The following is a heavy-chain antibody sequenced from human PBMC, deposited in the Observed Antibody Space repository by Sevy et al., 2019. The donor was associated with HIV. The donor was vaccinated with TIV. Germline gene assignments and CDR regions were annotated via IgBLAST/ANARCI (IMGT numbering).Heavy chain of an antibody. CDR2: ISYDGIIK. V-gene: IGHV3-30*04. Sequence: GGSLRLSCAASGFTFNTHAMHWVRQAPGKGLEWVALISYDGIIKYYADSVKGRLNISRDNSKNTLSLKMNSLRIEDTAVYYCAREGGYTSAWSPGNYWGQGTLVTISS. D-gene: IGHD6-19*01. CDR3: AREGGYTSAWSPGNY. CDR1: GFTFNTHA. J-gene: IGHJ4*02.